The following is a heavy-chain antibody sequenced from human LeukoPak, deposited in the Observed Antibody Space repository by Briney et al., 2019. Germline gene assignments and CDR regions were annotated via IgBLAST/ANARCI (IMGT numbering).Heavy chain of an antibody. Sequence: ASVKVSCKASGYTFIGYYMHWVRQAPGQGLEWMGWINPNSGGTNYAQKFQGRVTMTRDTSISTAYMELSRLTSDDTAVYYCARDYSGSGRGRTEFDYWGQGTLVTVSS. J-gene: IGHJ4*02. D-gene: IGHD3-10*01. CDR2: INPNSGGT. CDR1: GYTFIGYY. V-gene: IGHV1-2*02. CDR3: ARDYSGSGRGRTEFDY.